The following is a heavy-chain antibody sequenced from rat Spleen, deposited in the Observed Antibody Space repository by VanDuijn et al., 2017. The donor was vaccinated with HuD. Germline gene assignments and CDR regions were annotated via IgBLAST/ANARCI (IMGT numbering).Heavy chain of an antibody. CDR3: ARHGYYDGYYPYFDY. CDR2: ISTGGGNT. Sequence: EVQLVESGGGLVRPGRSMKLSCAALGFTFSNYYMAWVRQAPTKSLEWVASISTGGGNTYYRDSVKGRFTISRNNAKSTLYLQVDSLRSEDTATYYCARHGYYDGYYPYFDYWGQGVMVTVSS. CDR1: GFTFSNYY. D-gene: IGHD1-12*03. J-gene: IGHJ2*01. V-gene: IGHV5-25*01.